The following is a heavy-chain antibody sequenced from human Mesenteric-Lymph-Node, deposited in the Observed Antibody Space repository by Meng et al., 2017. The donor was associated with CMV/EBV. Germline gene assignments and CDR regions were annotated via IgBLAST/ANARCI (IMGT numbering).Heavy chain of an antibody. J-gene: IGHJ6*02. Sequence: SQTLSLTCAVSGDSISSSSNYWGWIRQPPGKGLEWIGTSYYSGSTYYSPSLKSRVTISVDTSKNQFSLKLSSVTAADTAVYYCARDRLSVYYYYGMDVWGQGTTVTVSS. CDR2: SYYSGST. CDR3: ARDRLSVYYYYGMDV. D-gene: IGHD3-22*01. CDR1: GDSISSSSNY. V-gene: IGHV4-39*07.